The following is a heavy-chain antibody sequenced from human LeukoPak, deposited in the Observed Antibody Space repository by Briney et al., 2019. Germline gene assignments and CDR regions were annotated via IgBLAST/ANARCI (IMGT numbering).Heavy chain of an antibody. CDR1: GYTFTSYD. J-gene: IGHJ6*03. Sequence: EASVKVSCKASGYTFTSYDINWVRQAPGQGLEWMGWMNPNSGNTGYAQKFQGRVTITRNTSISTAYMDLSSLRSDDTAVYYCARRAVAYYYYYYMDVWGKGTTVTVSS. CDR3: ARRAVAYYYYYYMDV. V-gene: IGHV1-8*03. CDR2: MNPNSGNT. D-gene: IGHD6-19*01.